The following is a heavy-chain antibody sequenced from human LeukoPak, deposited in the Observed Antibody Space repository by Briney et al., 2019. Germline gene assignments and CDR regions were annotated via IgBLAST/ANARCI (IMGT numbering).Heavy chain of an antibody. CDR1: GFTFSSYS. D-gene: IGHD6-19*01. V-gene: IGHV3-21*01. CDR2: ISSSSSYI. J-gene: IGHJ4*02. Sequence: PEGSLRLSCAASGFTFSSYSMNWVRQAPGKGLEWVSSISSSSSYIYYADSVKGRFTISRDNAKNSLYLQMNSLRAEDTAVYYCARSSGGGGDYWGQETLVTVSS. CDR3: ARSSGGGGDY.